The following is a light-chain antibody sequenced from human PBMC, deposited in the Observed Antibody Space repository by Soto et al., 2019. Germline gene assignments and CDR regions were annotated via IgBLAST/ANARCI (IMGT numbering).Light chain of an antibody. CDR2: DVS. V-gene: IGLV2-14*01. CDR1: SSDVGGYNY. CDR3: SSYTSRSPIVV. J-gene: IGLJ2*01. Sequence: QSALTQPASVSGSPGQSITISCTGTSSDVGGYNYVSWYQQHPGKAPKLMIYDVSNRPSGVSNRFSGSKSGNTASLTISGLEAEAEADSYYSSYTSRSPIVVFGGGTKLTVL.